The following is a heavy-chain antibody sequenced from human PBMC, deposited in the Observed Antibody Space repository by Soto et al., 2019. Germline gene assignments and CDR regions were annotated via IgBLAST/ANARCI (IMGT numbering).Heavy chain of an antibody. D-gene: IGHD3-10*01. J-gene: IGHJ4*02. V-gene: IGHV2-5*01. Sequence: QITLKESGPTLVKPTQTLTLTCSFSGFSLRSHEAAVAWVRQPPGKAPEWLALISWRGEMRFSPSLKTRLTITKDNSKNQVVLTMTNMDSEDTATYYCAHQKASLDFEVGGSYYRPLDFWGPGTLVTVSS. CDR1: GFSLRSHEAA. CDR2: ISWRGEM. CDR3: AHQKASLDFEVGGSYYRPLDF.